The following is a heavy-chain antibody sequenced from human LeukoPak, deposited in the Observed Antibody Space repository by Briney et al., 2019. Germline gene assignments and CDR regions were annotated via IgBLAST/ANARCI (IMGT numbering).Heavy chain of an antibody. CDR2: IYQTGST. CDR3: VRLRWELMAPYFDH. Sequence: SETLSLTCSVSTDSTNTYYWSWIRQSPGKGLEWIGHIYQTGSTDYSPSFRSRVTISIDMSKKEFSLKLTSVTVADTAMYYCVRLRWELMAPYFDHWGQGASVIVSS. CDR1: TDSTNTYY. D-gene: IGHD1-26*01. J-gene: IGHJ4*02. V-gene: IGHV4-59*01.